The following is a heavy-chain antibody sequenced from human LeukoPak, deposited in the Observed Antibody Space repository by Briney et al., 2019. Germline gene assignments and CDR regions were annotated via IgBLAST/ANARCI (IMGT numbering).Heavy chain of an antibody. J-gene: IGHJ4*02. Sequence: GGTLRLSCAASGFTFSRYGMSWVRPAPGKGLEWVSAISGSGGSTYYADSVKGRFPISRDNSKNTLYLRMNSLRAEDTAVYYCAKDPRGYYDSSGQWGQGTLVTVSS. CDR3: AKDPRGYYDSSGQ. CDR2: ISGSGGST. CDR1: GFTFSRYG. D-gene: IGHD3-22*01. V-gene: IGHV3-23*01.